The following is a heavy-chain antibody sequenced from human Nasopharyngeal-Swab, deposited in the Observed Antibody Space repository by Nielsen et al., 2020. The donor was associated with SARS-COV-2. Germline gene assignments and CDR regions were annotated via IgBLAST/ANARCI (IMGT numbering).Heavy chain of an antibody. Sequence: GGSLRLSCTASGFTFSSYGMHWVRQAPGKGLEWVAFIRYDGSNKYYADSVKGRFTISRDNSKNTLYLQMNSLRPEDTAVYYCARDGLDYDFWSAYFMDVWGQGTTVTVSS. CDR2: IRYDGSNK. J-gene: IGHJ6*02. CDR1: GFTFSSYG. V-gene: IGHV3-30*02. CDR3: ARDGLDYDFWSAYFMDV. D-gene: IGHD3-3*01.